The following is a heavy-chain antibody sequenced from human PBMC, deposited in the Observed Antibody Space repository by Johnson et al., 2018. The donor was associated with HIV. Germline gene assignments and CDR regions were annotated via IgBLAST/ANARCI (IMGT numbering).Heavy chain of an antibody. CDR3: AKVSRYDAFDI. Sequence: QVQLVESGGGVVQPGGSLRLSCAASGFTFSSYAMHWVRRAPGKGLEWVAFIRYDGSNKSYVDSVKGRFTISRDNSKNTLHLQMNSLRAEDTAVYYCAKVSRYDAFDIWGQGTMVTVSS. CDR1: GFTFSSYA. CDR2: IRYDGSNK. V-gene: IGHV3-30*02. D-gene: IGHD3-16*02. J-gene: IGHJ3*02.